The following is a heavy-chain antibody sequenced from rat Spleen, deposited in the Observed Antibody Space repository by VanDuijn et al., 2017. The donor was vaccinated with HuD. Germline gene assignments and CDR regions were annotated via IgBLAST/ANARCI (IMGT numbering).Heavy chain of an antibody. CDR1: GFTFNNYG. Sequence: EVQLVESGGGLVQPGRSLKLSCAASGFTFNNYGMAWVRQAPTKGLEWVAAISYGDSSGHSGTFYRDSVKGRFTISRDNAKSTLSLQMDSLRSEDTATYYCTRGGNYALDAWGQGASVTVSS. D-gene: IGHD1-10*01. CDR2: ISYGDSSGHSGT. J-gene: IGHJ4*01. V-gene: IGHV5-29*01. CDR3: TRGGNYALDA.